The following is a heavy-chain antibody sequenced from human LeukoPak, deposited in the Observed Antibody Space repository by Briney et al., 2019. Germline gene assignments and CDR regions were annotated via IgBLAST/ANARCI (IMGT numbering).Heavy chain of an antibody. CDR2: ISSSSSTI. J-gene: IGHJ3*02. V-gene: IGHV3-48*04. CDR1: GFTFSSYS. Sequence: GGSLRLSCAASGFTFSSYSMNWVRQAPGKGLEWVSYISSSSSTIYYADSVKGRFTISRDNAKNSLYLQMNSLRAEDTAVYYCASTSVVITTSGAFDIWGHGTMVTVSS. D-gene: IGHD3-22*01. CDR3: ASTSVVITTSGAFDI.